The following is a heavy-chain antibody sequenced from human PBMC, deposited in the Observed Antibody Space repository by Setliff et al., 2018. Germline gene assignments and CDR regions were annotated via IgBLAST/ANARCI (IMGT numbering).Heavy chain of an antibody. CDR1: GYTFTSYG. J-gene: IGHJ6*02. Sequence: ASVKVSCKASGYTFTSYGISWVRQAPGQGLEWMGWISVYNDHTNYAQKFQGRVTMTTDTSTRTAYMELSSLRSEDTAVYYCARTRGLDVWGQGTTVTVSS. CDR2: ISVYNDHT. CDR3: ARTRGLDV. V-gene: IGHV1-18*01.